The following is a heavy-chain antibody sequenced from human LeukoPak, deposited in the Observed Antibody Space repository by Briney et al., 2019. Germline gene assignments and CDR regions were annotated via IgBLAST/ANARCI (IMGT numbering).Heavy chain of an antibody. J-gene: IGHJ3*02. CDR2: ISHGGSNK. Sequence: GRSLRLSCAASGFTFSRYAMYWVRQTPGKGLEWVAVISHGGSNKYYADSVKGRFTISRDNSKNTLYLQMNSLRADDTAVYYCATGIGYDAFDIWGQGTMVTVSS. CDR1: GFTFSRYA. D-gene: IGHD1-1*01. V-gene: IGHV3-30-3*01. CDR3: ATGIGYDAFDI.